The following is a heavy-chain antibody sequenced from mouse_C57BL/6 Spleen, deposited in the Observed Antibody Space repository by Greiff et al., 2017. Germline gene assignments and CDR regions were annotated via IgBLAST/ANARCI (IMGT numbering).Heavy chain of an antibody. V-gene: IGHV5-16*01. CDR1: GFTFSDYY. Sequence: VKVVESEGGLVQPGSSMKLSCTASGFTFSDYYMAWVRQVPEKGLEWVANINYDGSSTYYLDSLKSRFIISRDNAKNILYLQMSSLKSEDTATYYCARDPSYYYGSSYWYFDVWGTGTTVTVSS. CDR3: ARDPSYYYGSSYWYFDV. D-gene: IGHD1-1*01. CDR2: INYDGSST. J-gene: IGHJ1*03.